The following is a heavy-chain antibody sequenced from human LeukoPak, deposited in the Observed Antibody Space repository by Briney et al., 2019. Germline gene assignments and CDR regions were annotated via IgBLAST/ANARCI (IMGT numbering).Heavy chain of an antibody. D-gene: IGHD6-19*01. J-gene: IGHJ4*02. Sequence: GGSLRLSCVASGFTFSSYGMSWVRQAPGKGLEWVSSTSGSGDDTYYADSVKGRFTLSRDNSKNTLYLQMNSLRAEDTAVYYCAKDPLIAVAGYFDYWGQGTLVTVSS. CDR3: AKDPLIAVAGYFDY. V-gene: IGHV3-23*01. CDR1: GFTFSSYG. CDR2: TSGSGDDT.